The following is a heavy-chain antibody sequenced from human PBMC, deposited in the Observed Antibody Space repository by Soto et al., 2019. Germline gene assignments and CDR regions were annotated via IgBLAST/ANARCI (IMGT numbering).Heavy chain of an antibody. CDR1: SYSIRNGYY. V-gene: IGHV4-38-2*02. CDR3: ARVGPYCGGDCYSPPP. D-gene: IGHD2-21*02. CDR2: IYHSGST. J-gene: IGHJ5*02. Sequence: PSETLSLTCTVSSYSIRNGYYWGWIRQPPGKGLEWIGTIYHSGSTYYNPSLKSRVTISVDASENHLSLKLSSVTAADTAVYYCARVGPYCGGDCYSPPPWGQGTLVTVSS.